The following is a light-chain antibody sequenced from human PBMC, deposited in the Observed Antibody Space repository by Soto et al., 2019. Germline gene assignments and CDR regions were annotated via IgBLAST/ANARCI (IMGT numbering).Light chain of an antibody. CDR1: ADVPASNS. V-gene: IGLV2-14*01. CDR2: DVT. CDR3: SSYVTSSLVL. Sequence: QSALTQPASVSGSRGQSITVSFTGTADVPASNSVSWYQQHPGKAPILIIYDVTKRPSGVSSRFSGSKSDNTASLTISGLQVEDVADYYCSSYVTSSLVLFGGGTKLTVL. J-gene: IGLJ2*01.